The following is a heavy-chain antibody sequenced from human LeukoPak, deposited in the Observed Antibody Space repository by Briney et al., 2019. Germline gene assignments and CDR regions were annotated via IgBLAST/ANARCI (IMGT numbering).Heavy chain of an antibody. V-gene: IGHV3-23*01. D-gene: IGHD2-2*01. CDR1: GFTFNNYA. J-gene: IGHJ4*02. CDR2: ISGSGGTT. CDR3: TKDVSVVLATINY. Sequence: PGGSLRLSCAASGFTFNNYAMSWVRQAPGKGLEWVSGISGSGGTTYYADSVKGRFTISRDNSKNTLYLQMDSLRAEDTAMYYCTKDVSVVLATINYWGQGTLVTVPS.